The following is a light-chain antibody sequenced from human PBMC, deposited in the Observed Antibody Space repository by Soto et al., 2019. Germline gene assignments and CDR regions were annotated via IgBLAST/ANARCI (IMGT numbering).Light chain of an antibody. CDR3: QQYNNWPGT. CDR2: GAS. CDR1: QSVSSN. V-gene: IGKV3-15*01. Sequence: EIVLTQSPGTLSVSPGERATLSCRASQSVSSNLAWYQQKPGQAPRLLFYGASTGATGIPDRFSGSGSETEFTLSISRLQSEDFAVYYCQQYNNWPGTFGQGTKVEIK. J-gene: IGKJ1*01.